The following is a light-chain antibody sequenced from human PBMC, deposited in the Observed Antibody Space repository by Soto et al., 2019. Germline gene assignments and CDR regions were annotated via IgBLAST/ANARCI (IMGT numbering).Light chain of an antibody. CDR3: LQDYNYPWT. CDR2: GAS. V-gene: IGKV3-20*01. J-gene: IGKJ1*01. CDR1: QSVSTRS. Sequence: EIVLTQSPGTLSLSPGERATLSCRASQSVSTRSLAWYQQKPGQAPRLLISGASSRAADIPDRFSGSGSGTDFTLTINSLQPEDFATYYCLQDYNYPWTFGQGTKVEIK.